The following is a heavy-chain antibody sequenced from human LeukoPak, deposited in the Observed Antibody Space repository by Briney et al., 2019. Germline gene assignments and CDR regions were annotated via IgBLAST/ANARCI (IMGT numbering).Heavy chain of an antibody. V-gene: IGHV4-39*01. D-gene: IGHD3-3*01. CDR1: GGSISSSSYY. CDR3: ARVTRGRGVFKWLLYVGPFDY. CDR2: IYYSGST. J-gene: IGHJ4*02. Sequence: PSETLSLTCTVSGGSISSSSYYWGWIRPPPGKGLEWIGSIYYSGSTYYNPSLKSRVTISVDTSKNQFSLKLSSVTAADTAVYYCARVTRGRGVFKWLLYVGPFDYWGQGTLVTVSS.